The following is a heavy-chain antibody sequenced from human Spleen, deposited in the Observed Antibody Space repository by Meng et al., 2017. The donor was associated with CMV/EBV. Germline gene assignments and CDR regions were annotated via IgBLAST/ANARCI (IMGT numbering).Heavy chain of an antibody. CDR2: ISYDGSNK. J-gene: IGHJ3*01. D-gene: IGHD2-8*01. CDR3: ARVRRATNDAFDV. Sequence: GESLKISCAASGFTFSSYAMHWVRQAPGKGLEWVAVISYDGSNKYYADSVKGRFTISRDNSKNTLYLQMNSLRAEDTAVYYCARVRRATNDAFDVWGQGTEVTVSS. CDR1: GFTFSSYA. V-gene: IGHV3-30*04.